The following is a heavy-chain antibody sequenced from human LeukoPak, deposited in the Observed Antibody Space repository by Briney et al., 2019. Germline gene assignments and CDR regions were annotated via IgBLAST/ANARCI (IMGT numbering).Heavy chain of an antibody. Sequence: PSETLSLTCAVSGGSLSGYYWTWIRQPPGKGLEWIGEINHSGSTNYNPSLKSRVTISVDTSKNQFSLKLSSVTAADTAVYYCARGPAITMVRGVIIRRGYYFDYWGQGTLVTVSS. CDR3: ARGPAITMVRGVIIRRGYYFDY. D-gene: IGHD3-10*01. CDR2: INHSGST. J-gene: IGHJ4*02. V-gene: IGHV4-34*01. CDR1: GGSLSGYY.